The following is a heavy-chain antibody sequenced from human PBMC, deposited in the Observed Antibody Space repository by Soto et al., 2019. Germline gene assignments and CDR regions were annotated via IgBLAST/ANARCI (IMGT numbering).Heavy chain of an antibody. CDR2: IYPADSDT. J-gene: IGHJ3*01. CDR1: GYSFTSYW. D-gene: IGHD1-26*01. Sequence: SLKISCKGSGYSFTSYWIGWVRQMPGKGLEWTGIIYPADSDTRYRPSFQGQVTISADKSISTAYLQWRSLKASDTAMYYCARAPPVVTTTGDAFDVWGQGTMVTVSS. CDR3: ARAPPVVTTTGDAFDV. V-gene: IGHV5-51*01.